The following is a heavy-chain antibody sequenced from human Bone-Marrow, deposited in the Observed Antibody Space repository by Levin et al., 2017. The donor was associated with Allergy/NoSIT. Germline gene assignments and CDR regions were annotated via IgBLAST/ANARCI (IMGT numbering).Heavy chain of an antibody. Sequence: HPGGSLRLSCAASGFTFSDYSMNWVRQTPGKGLVWVSYISSSSSTIYYADSVKGRFTISRDNAKNSLYLQMNSLRDEDTAVYYCARGGRMGYYYGMDVWGQGTTVTVSS. CDR2: ISSSSSTI. CDR3: ARGGRMGYYYGMDV. V-gene: IGHV3-48*02. CDR1: GFTFSDYS. J-gene: IGHJ6*02. D-gene: IGHD2-8*01.